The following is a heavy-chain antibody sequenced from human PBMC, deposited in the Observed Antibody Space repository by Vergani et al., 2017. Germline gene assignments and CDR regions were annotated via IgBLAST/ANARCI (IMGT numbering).Heavy chain of an antibody. CDR1: GYTFTDHY. V-gene: IGHV1-69-2*01. CDR2: VDPEDGET. Sequence: EVQLVQSGAEVKKPGATMKISCKVSGYTFTDHYMHWVKQAPGKGLEWMGLVDPEDGETIYAEKFKGRVTIAADTSTDNAHLELSSLRSEDTSVYYCATPQTVTTGGMEVWVQGTTVIVSS. CDR3: ATPQTVTTGGMEV. D-gene: IGHD4-17*01. J-gene: IGHJ6*02.